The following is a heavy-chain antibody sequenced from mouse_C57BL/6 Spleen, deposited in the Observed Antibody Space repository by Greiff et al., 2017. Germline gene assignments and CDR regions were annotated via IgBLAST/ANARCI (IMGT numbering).Heavy chain of an antibody. CDR1: GYTFTSYN. CDR2: IYPGTGYT. V-gene: IGHV1-12*01. J-gene: IGHJ4*01. CDR3: AREYYGDDAMNY. Sequence: LQQSGAELVRPGASVKMSCKASGYTFTSYNMHWVKQTPRQGLEWIGAIYPGTGYTSYNQKFKGKATLTVDKSSSTAYMQLSSLTSEDSAVYYCAREYYGDDAMNYWGQGTSVTVSS. D-gene: IGHD1-1*01.